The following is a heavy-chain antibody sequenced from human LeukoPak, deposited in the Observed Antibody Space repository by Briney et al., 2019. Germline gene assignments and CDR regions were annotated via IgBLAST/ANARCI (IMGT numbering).Heavy chain of an antibody. CDR1: GYTFTSYA. J-gene: IGHJ4*02. D-gene: IGHD3-3*01. CDR3: ASRRITIFGVVIIGGYYFDY. Sequence: GASVTVSCKASGYTFTSYAMRWVRQAPGQRLEWMGWINAGNGNTKYSQKFQGRVTITRDTSASTAYMELSSLRSEDTAVYYCASRRITIFGVVIIGGYYFDYWGQGTLVTVSS. CDR2: INAGNGNT. V-gene: IGHV1-3*01.